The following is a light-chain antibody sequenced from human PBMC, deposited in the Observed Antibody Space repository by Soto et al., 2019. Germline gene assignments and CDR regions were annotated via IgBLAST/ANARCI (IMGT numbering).Light chain of an antibody. CDR3: QQSYGSPGA. Sequence: DIHLTQSPSSRSASVGDSVTITCRSSQTINKYLNWYQHRPGKAPKLLIYAASSLQTGVPTRFSGAGAGTLFTLTIRNLQLEDVAYYYCQQSYGSPGAFGRGTKVEI. CDR1: QTINKY. V-gene: IGKV1-39*01. J-gene: IGKJ1*01. CDR2: AAS.